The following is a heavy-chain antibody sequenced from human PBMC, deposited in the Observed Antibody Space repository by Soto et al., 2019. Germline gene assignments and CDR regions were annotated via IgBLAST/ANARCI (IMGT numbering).Heavy chain of an antibody. D-gene: IGHD2-2*01. CDR3: AGVYCSSTSCYDWFDP. Sequence: ASVKVSCKASVYTFTSYGISWVRQAPGQGLEWMGWISAYNGNTNYAQKLQGRVTMTTDTSTSTAYMELRSLRSDDTAVYYCAGVYCSSTSCYDWFDPWGQGTLVTVSS. V-gene: IGHV1-18*04. CDR2: ISAYNGNT. CDR1: VYTFTSYG. J-gene: IGHJ5*02.